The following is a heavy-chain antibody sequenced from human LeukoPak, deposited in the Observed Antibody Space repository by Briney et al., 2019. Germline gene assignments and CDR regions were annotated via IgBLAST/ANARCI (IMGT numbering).Heavy chain of an antibody. V-gene: IGHV4-59*01. CDR2: IYYSGST. J-gene: IGHJ6*02. Sequence: SETLSLTCTVSGGSINSYYWSWIRQPPGKGLEWIGCIYYSGSTNYNPSLKSRVTISVDTPKNQFSLKLSSVTAADTAVYYCARDKSSHYYYYGMDVWGQGTTVTVSS. D-gene: IGHD6-19*01. CDR3: ARDKSSHYYYYGMDV. CDR1: GGSINSYY.